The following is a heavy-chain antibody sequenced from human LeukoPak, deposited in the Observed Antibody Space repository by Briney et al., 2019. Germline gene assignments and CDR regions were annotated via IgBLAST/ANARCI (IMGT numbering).Heavy chain of an antibody. V-gene: IGHV4-59*01. D-gene: IGHD6-13*01. J-gene: IGHJ3*02. CDR3: ARAVAAAGNGAFDI. Sequence: SETLSLTCTVSGGSISSYYWSWIRQPPGKGLEWIGYIYYSGSTNYNPSLKSRVTISVDTSKNQFSLKLSSVTAADTAVYYCARAVAAAGNGAFDIWGQGTMVTVSS. CDR1: GGSISSYY. CDR2: IYYSGST.